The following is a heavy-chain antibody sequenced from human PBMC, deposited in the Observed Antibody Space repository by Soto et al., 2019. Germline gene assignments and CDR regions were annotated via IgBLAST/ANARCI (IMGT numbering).Heavy chain of an antibody. CDR1: GGAISSSSYY. V-gene: IGHV4-39*01. CDR2: INHSGST. J-gene: IGHJ6*03. D-gene: IGHD3-10*01. Sequence: PSATLSLTCTVSGGAISSSSYYWGWIRQPPGKGLEWIGEINHSGSTNYNPSLKSRVTISVDTSKNQFSLKLSSVTAADTAVYYCARHYGSGSSYYYYYMDVWGKGTTVTVSS. CDR3: ARHYGSGSSYYYYYMDV.